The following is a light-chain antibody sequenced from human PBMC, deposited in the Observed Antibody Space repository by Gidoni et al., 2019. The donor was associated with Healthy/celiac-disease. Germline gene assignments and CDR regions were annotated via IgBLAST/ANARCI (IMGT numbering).Light chain of an antibody. CDR1: QSVSSN. J-gene: IGKJ1*01. Sequence: IVLTQSTATRSVSPGERATLSCRASQSVSSNLAWYQQKPGQAPRLLIYGASTRATGIPARFSGSGSGTEFTLSISSLQSEDFAIYYCQQYNNWPPWTFGQGTKVEIK. V-gene: IGKV3-15*01. CDR2: GAS. CDR3: QQYNNWPPWT.